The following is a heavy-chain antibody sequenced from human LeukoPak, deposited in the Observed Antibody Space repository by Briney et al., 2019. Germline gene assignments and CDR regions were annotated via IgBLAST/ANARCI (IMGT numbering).Heavy chain of an antibody. CDR2: IYTSGST. CDR3: ARERRGRWFGELKSAFDI. J-gene: IGHJ3*02. Sequence: SETLSLTCTVSGGSISSYYWSWIRQPAGKGLEWIGRIYTSGSTNYNPSLKSRFTMSVDTSKNQFSLKLSSVAAADTAVYYCARERRGRWFGELKSAFDIWGQGTMVTVSS. D-gene: IGHD3-10*01. V-gene: IGHV4-4*07. CDR1: GGSISSYY.